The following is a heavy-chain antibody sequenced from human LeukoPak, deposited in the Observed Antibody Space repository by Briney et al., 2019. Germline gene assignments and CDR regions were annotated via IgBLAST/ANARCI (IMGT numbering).Heavy chain of an antibody. V-gene: IGHV1-18*01. Sequence: ASVKVSCKASGGTFSSYAISWVRQAPGQGLEWMGWISAYNGNTNYAQKLQGRVTMTTDTSTSTAYMELRSLRSDDTAVYYCASTGYSSSWYSEGSWFDPWGQGTLVTVSS. CDR3: ASTGYSSSWYSEGSWFDP. CDR1: GGTFSSYA. J-gene: IGHJ5*02. CDR2: ISAYNGNT. D-gene: IGHD6-13*01.